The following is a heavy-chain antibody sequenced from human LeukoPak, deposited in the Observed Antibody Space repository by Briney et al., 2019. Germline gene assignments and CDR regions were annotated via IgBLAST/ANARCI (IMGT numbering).Heavy chain of an antibody. Sequence: GGALILSCATSGLSFRSYAMSWVREAPGKELEWVSSISGSGGSTYYADSVNGRFTISRDNSKNTLYLQMNSLRAEDTAVYYCAKATYSSSWHLYFDYWGQGTLVTVPS. J-gene: IGHJ4*02. CDR1: GLSFRSYA. CDR3: AKATYSSSWHLYFDY. D-gene: IGHD6-13*01. CDR2: ISGSGGST. V-gene: IGHV3-23*01.